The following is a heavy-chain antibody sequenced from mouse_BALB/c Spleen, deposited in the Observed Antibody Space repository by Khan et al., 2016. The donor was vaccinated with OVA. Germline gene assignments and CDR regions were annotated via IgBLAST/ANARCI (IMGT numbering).Heavy chain of an antibody. J-gene: IGHJ4*01. CDR2: IWSDGAS. D-gene: IGHD2-1*01. CDR1: GFSFTTYG. Sequence: VQLQESGPGLVAPSQSLSITCTVSGFSFTTYGIHWVRQPPGKGLEWLIVIWSDGASTYNSALKSRLSIIKDNSKSQVFLKMNSRQTDDTAMYYCARGNFYAMDYWGQGTSVTVSS. V-gene: IGHV2-6*02. CDR3: ARGNFYAMDY.